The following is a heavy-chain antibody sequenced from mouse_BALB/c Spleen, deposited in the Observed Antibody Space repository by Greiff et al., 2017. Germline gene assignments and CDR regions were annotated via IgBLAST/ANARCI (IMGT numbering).Heavy chain of an antibody. Sequence: QRVESGPGLVQPSQSLSITCTVSGFSLTSYGVHWVRQSPGKGLEWLGVIWSGGSTDYNAAFISRLSISKDNSKSQVFFKMNSLQANDTAIYYCASSLLDSHYFDYWGQGTTLTVSS. D-gene: IGHD2-10*01. J-gene: IGHJ2*01. CDR1: GFSLTSYG. CDR3: ASSLLDSHYFDY. V-gene: IGHV2-2*02. CDR2: IWSGGST.